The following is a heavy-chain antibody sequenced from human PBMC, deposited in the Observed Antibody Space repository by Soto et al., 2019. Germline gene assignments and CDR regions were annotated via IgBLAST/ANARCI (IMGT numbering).Heavy chain of an antibody. D-gene: IGHD3-10*01. CDR3: ARTTMVRGVIEVFDY. Sequence: PSETLSLTCNVSGGSISSYYWSWIRHLPGKGLEWIGYIYYSGSTNYNPSLKSRVTISVDTSKKQFSLKLSSVTAADTAVYYCARTTMVRGVIEVFDYWGQGTLVTVSS. V-gene: IGHV4-59*01. CDR1: GGSISSYY. J-gene: IGHJ4*02. CDR2: IYYSGST.